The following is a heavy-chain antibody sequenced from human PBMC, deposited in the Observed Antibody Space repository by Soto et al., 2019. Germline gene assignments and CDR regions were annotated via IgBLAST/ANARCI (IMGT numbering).Heavy chain of an antibody. CDR3: AREVAADGTFREDVFDI. J-gene: IGHJ3*02. D-gene: IGHD6-13*01. V-gene: IGHV1-69*12. Sequence: QVHLVQSGAEVKKPGSSVKVSCKASGGTFSNHAINWVRQAPGPGLECMGRIIPIFTTTNYAQKFQGRVTITADESTITAYMELSSLKHDDTAVYYCAREVAADGTFREDVFDIWGQGTLVTVSS. CDR2: IIPIFTTT. CDR1: GGTFSNHA.